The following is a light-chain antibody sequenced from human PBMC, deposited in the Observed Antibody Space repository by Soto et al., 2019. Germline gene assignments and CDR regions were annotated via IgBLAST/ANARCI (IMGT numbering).Light chain of an antibody. CDR1: SSDVGGYIY. CDR3: SSYTTSSSYV. V-gene: IGLV2-14*01. J-gene: IGLJ1*01. Sequence: ALTXPASVSGSPGQSITISCTGTSSDVGGYIYVSWYQQHPGKAPKLMIYDVTSRPSGVSYRFSGSKSGNTAPLTISGLQAEDEADYYCSSYTTSSSYVFGTGTKVTVL. CDR2: DVT.